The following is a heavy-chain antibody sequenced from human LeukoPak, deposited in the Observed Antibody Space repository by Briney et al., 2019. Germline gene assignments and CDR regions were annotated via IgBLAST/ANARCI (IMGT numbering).Heavy chain of an antibody. J-gene: IGHJ4*02. Sequence: PGGSLRLSCAASGFTFSTYEMNWVRQAPGKGLEWVSRISSSGSTTYYADSVKGRFTISRDNAKNSLYLQMNSLRAEDTAVYYCASPQYYFDYWGQGTLVTVSS. D-gene: IGHD5-24*01. CDR2: ISSSGSTT. CDR3: ASPQYYFDY. V-gene: IGHV3-48*03. CDR1: GFTFSTYE.